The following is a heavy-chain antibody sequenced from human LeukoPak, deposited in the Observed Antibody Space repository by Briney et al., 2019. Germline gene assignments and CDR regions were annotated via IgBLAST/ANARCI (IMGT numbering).Heavy chain of an antibody. CDR1: GYTFTSYD. J-gene: IGHJ3*02. V-gene: IGHV1-69*05. CDR2: IIPIFGTA. CDR3: ARWDVDSARGFDI. Sequence: GASVKVSCKASGYTFTSYDINWVRQAPGQGLEWMGGIIPIFGTANYAQKFQGRVTITTDESTSTAYMELSSLRSEDTAVYYCARWDVDSARGFDIWGQGTMVTVSS. D-gene: IGHD5-12*01.